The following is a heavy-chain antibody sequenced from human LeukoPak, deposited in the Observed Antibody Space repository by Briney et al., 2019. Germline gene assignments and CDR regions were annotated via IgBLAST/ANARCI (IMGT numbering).Heavy chain of an antibody. CDR3: ARGMMTYYYYIDV. CDR1: GGSISSYY. D-gene: IGHD3-16*01. CDR2: IYYSGST. J-gene: IGHJ6*03. V-gene: IGHV4-59*01. Sequence: SSETLSLTCTVSGGSISSYYWSWIRQPPGKGLEWIGYIYYSGSTHYNPSLKSRVTISVDTTKNQFSLKLGSVTAADTAVYYCARGMMTYYYYIDVWGKGTTVTVSS.